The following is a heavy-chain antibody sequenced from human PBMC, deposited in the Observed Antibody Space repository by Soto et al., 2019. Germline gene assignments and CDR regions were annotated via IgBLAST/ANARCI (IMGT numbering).Heavy chain of an antibody. V-gene: IGHV1-18*01. CDR1: GYTFTSYG. CDR2: ISAYNGNT. Sequence: QVQLVQSGAEVKKPGASVKVSCKASGYTFTSYGISWVRQAPGQGLEWMGWISAYNGNTNYAQKLQGRVTMTTDTSTSTGYTELRRLTSDDTAVYFWARDDSSGYYKVCDYWGQGTLVTVSS. D-gene: IGHD3-22*01. CDR3: ARDDSSGYYKVCDY. J-gene: IGHJ4*02.